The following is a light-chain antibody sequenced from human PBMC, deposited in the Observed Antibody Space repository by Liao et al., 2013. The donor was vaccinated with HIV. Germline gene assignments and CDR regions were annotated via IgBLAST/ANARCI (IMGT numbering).Light chain of an antibody. CDR2: KDS. J-gene: IGLJ2*01. Sequence: SYVLTQPPSVSVAPGETARITCGGDNIGSKSVHWYHQKPGQAPVLVIYKDSERPSGIPERFSGSSSGTTVTLTISGVQAEDEADYYCQSADSSGTVVFGGGTKLTVL. V-gene: IGLV3-25*03. CDR1: NIGSKS. CDR3: QSADSSGTVV.